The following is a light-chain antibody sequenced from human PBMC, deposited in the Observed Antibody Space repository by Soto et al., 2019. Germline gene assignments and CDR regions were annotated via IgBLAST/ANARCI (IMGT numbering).Light chain of an antibody. CDR3: QQRFIYPHN. J-gene: IGKJ3*01. CDR1: QGIINY. Sequence: IQLTQSPSSLSASVGDRVTITCRASQGIINYLAWYQQKPGKAPKLLICGASTLQSGVPSRFGGSGSGTDFTLTVSSLQPEEFATYYCQQRFIYPHNFGHGTKVDIK. V-gene: IGKV1-9*01. CDR2: GAS.